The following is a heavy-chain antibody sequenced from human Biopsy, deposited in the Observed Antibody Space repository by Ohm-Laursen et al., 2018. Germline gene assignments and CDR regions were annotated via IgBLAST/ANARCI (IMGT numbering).Heavy chain of an antibody. V-gene: IGHV4-59*11. CDR1: GGSFTGHY. CDR3: ARGSNDFGGLYFPR. D-gene: IGHD4-23*01. Sequence: SETLSLTCTVSGGSFTGHYWSWIRQPPGQGLEWIGHISYTGYTSYNASIKSRVTISVNTSRNHFSLRLSSLTAADTAVYYCARGSNDFGGLYFPRWGQGTLVTVTS. CDR2: ISYTGYT. J-gene: IGHJ1*01.